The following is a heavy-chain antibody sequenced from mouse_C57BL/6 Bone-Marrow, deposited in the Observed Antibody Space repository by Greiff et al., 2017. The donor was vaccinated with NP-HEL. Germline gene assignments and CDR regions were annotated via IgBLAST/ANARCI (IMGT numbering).Heavy chain of an antibody. CDR3: ARHDDYDGAWFAY. J-gene: IGHJ3*01. Sequence: DVKLVESVAELVRPGASVKLSCTASGFNIKNTYMHWVKQRPEKGLEWIGRIDPANGNTKYAPKFQGKATITADTSSNTAYLQLSSLTSEDTAIYYCARHDDYDGAWFAYWGQGTLVTVSA. V-gene: IGHV14-3*01. CDR1: GFNIKNTY. D-gene: IGHD2-4*01. CDR2: IDPANGNT.